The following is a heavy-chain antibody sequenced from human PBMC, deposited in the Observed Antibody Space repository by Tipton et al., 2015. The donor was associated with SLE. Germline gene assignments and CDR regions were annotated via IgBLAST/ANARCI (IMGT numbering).Heavy chain of an antibody. CDR3: AREAVTTGGFDY. J-gene: IGHJ4*02. Sequence: SLRLSCAASGLTVSTNYMNWVRQAPGKGLEWVSVIYSGGSTYNADSVKGRFTISRDNSKNTLYLQMNSLRPEDTALYYCAREAVTTGGFDYWGQGPLVTVSS. CDR2: IYSGGST. V-gene: IGHV3-53*05. D-gene: IGHD4-11*01. CDR1: GLTVSTNY.